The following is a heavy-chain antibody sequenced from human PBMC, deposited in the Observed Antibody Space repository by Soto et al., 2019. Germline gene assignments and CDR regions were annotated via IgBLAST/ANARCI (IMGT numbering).Heavy chain of an antibody. J-gene: IGHJ5*01. CDR3: ARALKYFRVLGNWFDS. D-gene: IGHD2-2*01. CDR2: ISGNNGAT. CDR1: GYTFAHYG. Sequence: QVQLMQSGAEVKKPGASVKVSCKASGYTFAHYGISWVRQAPGQGLEWMGWISGNNGATNYAPKMQGRVTMTIDTSTDTAYMDLRSLTSDDTAVYFCARALKYFRVLGNWFDSWGQGTLVTVSS. V-gene: IGHV1-18*04.